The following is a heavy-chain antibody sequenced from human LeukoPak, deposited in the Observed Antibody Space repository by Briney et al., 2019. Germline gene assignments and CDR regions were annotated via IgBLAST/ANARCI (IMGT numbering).Heavy chain of an antibody. J-gene: IGHJ4*02. Sequence: SETLSLTCAVYGGSFSGYYWSWIRQPPGKGLEWIGEINHSGSTNYNPSLKSRVTISVDTSKNQFSLKLSSVTAADTAVYYCARACYYDSSGYYLGLDYWGQGTLVTVSS. CDR1: GGSFSGYY. CDR2: INHSGST. V-gene: IGHV4-34*01. D-gene: IGHD3-22*01. CDR3: ARACYYDSSGYYLGLDY.